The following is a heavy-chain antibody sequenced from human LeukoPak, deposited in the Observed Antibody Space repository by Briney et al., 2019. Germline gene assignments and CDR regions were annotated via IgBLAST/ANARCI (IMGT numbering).Heavy chain of an antibody. J-gene: IGHJ4*02. CDR1: GCSISSYY. D-gene: IGHD3-16*02. CDR3: AREGGSYRSLDY. Sequence: SDTLSLTCTVSGCSISSYYWSWIRHPPAKGRVWIGEVNHQGGTNYNPSLLRRVAISVDTSANHFSLQMPSVTAAEAAVYYCAREGGSYRSLDYSGQGTLVTVSS. V-gene: IGHV4-34*01. CDR2: VNHQGGT.